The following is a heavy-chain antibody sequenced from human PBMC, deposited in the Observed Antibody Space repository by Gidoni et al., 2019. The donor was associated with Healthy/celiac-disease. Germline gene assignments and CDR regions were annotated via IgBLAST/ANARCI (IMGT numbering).Heavy chain of an antibody. CDR3: ARRQQGNFDY. D-gene: IGHD7-27*01. J-gene: IGHJ4*02. CDR1: GGSFSGYY. V-gene: IGHV4-34*01. CDR2: INHSGST. Sequence: QAQLQQWGAGLLKPSETLSRTCAVYGGSFSGYYWSWIRQPPGKGLEWIGEINHSGSTNYNPSLKSRVTISVDTSKNQFSLKLSSVTAADTAVYYCARRQQGNFDYWGQGTLVTVSS.